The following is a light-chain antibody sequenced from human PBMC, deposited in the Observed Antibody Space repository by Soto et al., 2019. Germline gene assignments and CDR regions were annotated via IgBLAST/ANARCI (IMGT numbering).Light chain of an antibody. CDR3: QQYNNWPPLT. Sequence: EIVMTQSPATLSVSPGERATLSCRASQSVSGNLAWYQQKPGQTPRLLIYGASTSATGIPARFSGSGSGTEFTLSLISMQSEDFAVYYCQQYNNWPPLTFGGGTKVEIK. CDR2: GAS. CDR1: QSVSGN. V-gene: IGKV3-15*01. J-gene: IGKJ4*01.